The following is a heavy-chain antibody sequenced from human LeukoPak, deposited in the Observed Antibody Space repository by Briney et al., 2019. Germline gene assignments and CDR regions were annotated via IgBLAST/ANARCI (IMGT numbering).Heavy chain of an antibody. D-gene: IGHD3-3*01. CDR2: IIPIFGTA. CDR3: GVVKYYDFWSRDRWFDP. Sequence: SVKVSCKASGGTFSSYAISWVRQAPGQGLEWMGGIIPIFGTANYAQKFQGRVTITADESTSTAYMELSSLRSEDTAVYYCGVVKYYDFWSRDRWFDPWGQGTLVTVSS. V-gene: IGHV1-69*13. CDR1: GGTFSSYA. J-gene: IGHJ5*02.